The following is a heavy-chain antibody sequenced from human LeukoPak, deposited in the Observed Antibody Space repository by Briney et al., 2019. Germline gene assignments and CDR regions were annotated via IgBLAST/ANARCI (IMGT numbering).Heavy chain of an antibody. V-gene: IGHV1-2*02. CDR2: INPNSGGT. CDR3: ARAPYYYDSSGYPPGFDY. CDR1: GYTFTGYY. D-gene: IGHD3-22*01. J-gene: IGHJ4*02. Sequence: ASVKASCKASGYTFTGYYMHWVRQAPGQGLEWMGWINPNSGGTNYAQKFQGRVTMTRDTSISTAYMELGRLRSDDTAVYYCARAPYYYDSSGYPPGFDYWGQGALVTVSS.